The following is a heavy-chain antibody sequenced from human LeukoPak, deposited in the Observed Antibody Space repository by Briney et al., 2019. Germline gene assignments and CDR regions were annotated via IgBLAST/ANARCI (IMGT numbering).Heavy chain of an antibody. CDR3: ARDQYYDSSGYHYYFDY. CDR2: IWYDGSNK. Sequence: GGSLRLSCAASGFTFSSYGMHWARQAPGKGLEWVAVIWYDGSNKYYADSVKGRFTISRDDSKNTLYLQMNSLRAEDTAVYYCARDQYYDSSGYHYYFDYWGQGTLVTVSS. J-gene: IGHJ4*02. V-gene: IGHV3-33*01. CDR1: GFTFSSYG. D-gene: IGHD3-22*01.